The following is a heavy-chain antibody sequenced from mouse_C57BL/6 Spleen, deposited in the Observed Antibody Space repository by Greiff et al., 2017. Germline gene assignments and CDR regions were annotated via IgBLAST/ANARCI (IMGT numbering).Heavy chain of an antibody. Sequence: EVMLVESGGGLVKPGGSLKLSCAASGFTFSSYAMSWVRQTPEKRLEWVATISDGGSYTYYPDNVKGRFTISRDNAKNNLYLQMSHLKSEDTAMYYCARDDGYDPYYAMDYWGQGTSVTVSS. CDR2: ISDGGSYT. D-gene: IGHD2-2*01. CDR3: ARDDGYDPYYAMDY. V-gene: IGHV5-4*01. J-gene: IGHJ4*01. CDR1: GFTFSSYA.